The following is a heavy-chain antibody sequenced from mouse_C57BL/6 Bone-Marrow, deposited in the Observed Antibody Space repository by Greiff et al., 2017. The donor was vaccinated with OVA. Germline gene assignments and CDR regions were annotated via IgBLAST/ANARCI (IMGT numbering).Heavy chain of an antibody. CDR1: GYTFTDYY. V-gene: IGHV1-19*01. CDR3: AREGPRLFAY. J-gene: IGHJ3*01. Sequence: EVKLQQSGPVLVKPGASVKMSCKASGYTFTDYYMNWVKQSHGKSLEWIGVINPYNGGTSYNQKFKGKATLTVDKSSSTAYMELNSLTSEDSAVYYCAREGPRLFAYWGQGTLVTVSA. CDR2: INPYNGGT.